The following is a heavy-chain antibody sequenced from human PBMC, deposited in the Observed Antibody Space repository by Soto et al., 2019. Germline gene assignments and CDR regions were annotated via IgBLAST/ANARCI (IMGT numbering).Heavy chain of an antibody. V-gene: IGHV3-30*18. Sequence: GGSLRLSCAASGFTFSSYGMHWVRQAPGKGLEWVAVISYDGSNKYYADSVKGRFTISRDNSKNTLYLQMNSLRAEDTAVYYCAKGSQSWNFYYYYYGMDVWGQGTTVTVSS. CDR1: GFTFSSYG. CDR3: AKGSQSWNFYYYYYGMDV. D-gene: IGHD1-7*01. J-gene: IGHJ6*02. CDR2: ISYDGSNK.